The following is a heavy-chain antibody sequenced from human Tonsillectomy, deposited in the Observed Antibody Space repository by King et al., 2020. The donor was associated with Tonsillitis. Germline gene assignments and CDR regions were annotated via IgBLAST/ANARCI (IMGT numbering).Heavy chain of an antibody. CDR3: AGGYFESSGSYYYYYYYYMDV. V-gene: IGHV1-69*06. Sequence: QLVQSGAEVKKPGSSVKVSCKASGDTFSSYGLSWVRQAPGQGLEWMGGIIPISGTTNYAQKFQGRVTITADKSTSTASLELSNLRSEDTAVYFCAGGYFESSGSYYYYYYYYMDVWGKGTTVTVSS. CDR1: GDTFSSYG. D-gene: IGHD3-22*01. J-gene: IGHJ6*03. CDR2: IIPISGTT.